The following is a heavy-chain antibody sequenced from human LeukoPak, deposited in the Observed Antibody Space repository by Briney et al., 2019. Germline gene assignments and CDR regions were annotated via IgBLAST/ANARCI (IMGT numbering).Heavy chain of an antibody. CDR3: ARDSGEGDIAAAGSSDY. CDR2: ISAYNGNT. D-gene: IGHD6-13*01. Sequence: ASVKVSCKASGYTFTSYGISWVRQAPGQGLEWMGWISAYNGNTNYAQKLQGRVTMTRDTSTSTVYMELSSLRSEDTAVYYCARDSGEGDIAAAGSSDYWGQGTLVTVSS. V-gene: IGHV1-18*01. J-gene: IGHJ4*02. CDR1: GYTFTSYG.